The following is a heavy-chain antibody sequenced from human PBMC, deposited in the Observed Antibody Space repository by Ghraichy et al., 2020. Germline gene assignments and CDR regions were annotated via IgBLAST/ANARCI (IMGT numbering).Heavy chain of an antibody. CDR1: GFTFSTYW. CDR3: ASLFDSSAYYPDY. J-gene: IGHJ4*02. D-gene: IGHD3-22*01. CDR2: IMQDGSEK. V-gene: IGHV3-7*01. Sequence: GGSLRLSCAASGFTFSTYWMTWVRQAPGKGLEWVANIMQDGSEKYYVDSVKGRFTISRDNAKNSLYLQMNSLRAEDTAVYYCASLFDSSAYYPDYWGQGTLVTVSS.